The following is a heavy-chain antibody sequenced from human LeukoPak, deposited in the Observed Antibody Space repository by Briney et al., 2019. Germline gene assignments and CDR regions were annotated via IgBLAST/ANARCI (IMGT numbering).Heavy chain of an antibody. J-gene: IGHJ4*02. Sequence: SETLSLTCTVSGDSISRGSYYWDWIRQPPGKGLDWIGSIYSSGSTYYSPSLKSRVTISVKTSSNQFSLKLSSVTAADMAVYYCARRGLGATGSDYWGQGTLVTVSS. CDR1: GDSISRGSYY. CDR3: ARRGLGATGSDY. CDR2: IYSSGST. D-gene: IGHD1-26*01. V-gene: IGHV4-39*01.